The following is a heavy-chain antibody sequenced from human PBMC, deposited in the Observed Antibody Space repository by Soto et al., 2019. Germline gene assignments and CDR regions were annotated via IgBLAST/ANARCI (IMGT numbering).Heavy chain of an antibody. CDR1: GGSFSGYY. Sequence: QVQLQQWGAGLLKPSETLSLTCAVYGGSFSGYYWSWIRQPPGKGLEWIGEINHSGSTNYNPSLKSRVTISVATSKNQFSLKLSSVTDADTAVYYCARRGGLGYCSSTSCYGNYYYGMDVWGQGTTVTVSS. D-gene: IGHD2-2*01. CDR3: ARRGGLGYCSSTSCYGNYYYGMDV. J-gene: IGHJ6*02. V-gene: IGHV4-34*01. CDR2: INHSGST.